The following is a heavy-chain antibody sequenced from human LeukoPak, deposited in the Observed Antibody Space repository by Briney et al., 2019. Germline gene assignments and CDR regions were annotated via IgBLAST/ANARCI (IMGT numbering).Heavy chain of an antibody. Sequence: GGSLRLSCVSSGFIFTNYWMHWVRQVPGKGPVWVGRIDKEGSAAFYAESVKGRFTISRDNVKSTVYLQMNSLTAEGTAVYHCARGGYSGSYYRFDWGQGTLVTVSS. D-gene: IGHD1-26*01. J-gene: IGHJ4*02. CDR1: GFIFTNYW. CDR3: ARGGYSGSYYRFD. V-gene: IGHV3-74*01. CDR2: IDKEGSAA.